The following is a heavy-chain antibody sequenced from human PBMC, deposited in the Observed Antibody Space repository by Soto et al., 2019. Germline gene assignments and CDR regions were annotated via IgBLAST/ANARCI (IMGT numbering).Heavy chain of an antibody. D-gene: IGHD5-18*01. CDR3: AGGVLSVATASRDWYFDL. V-gene: IGHV1-69*02. Sequence: QVQLVQSGAEVKKPGSSVKVSCKASGGTFSDYTISWVRQAPGQGLEWMGRIIPTLGIANYAPKFKGRVTITAVNTTSTTYTGLRSLRSDDTAVNYCAGGVLSVATASRDWYFDLWGRGTLVTVSS. CDR2: IIPTLGIA. J-gene: IGHJ2*01. CDR1: GGTFSDYT.